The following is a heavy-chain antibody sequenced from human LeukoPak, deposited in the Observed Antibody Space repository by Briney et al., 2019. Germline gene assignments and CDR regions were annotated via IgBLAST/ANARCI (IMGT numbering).Heavy chain of an antibody. D-gene: IGHD2-2*01. J-gene: IGHJ4*02. CDR1: GFIFSSYA. V-gene: IGHV3-23*01. CDR2: ISGSGGST. CDR3: AKNPDIYCTCTSCYLDY. Sequence: GGSLRLSCAASGFIFSSYAMSWVRQAPGKGLEWVSAISGSGGSTYYADSVKGRFTISRDNSKNTLYLQMNSLRAEDTAVYYCAKNPDIYCTCTSCYLDYWGQGTLVTVSS.